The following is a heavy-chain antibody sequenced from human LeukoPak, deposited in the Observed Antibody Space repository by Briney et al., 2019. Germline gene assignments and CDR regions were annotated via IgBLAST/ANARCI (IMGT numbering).Heavy chain of an antibody. V-gene: IGHV1-2*02. J-gene: IGHJ4*02. CDR1: GYTFTGYY. D-gene: IGHD3-22*01. CDR2: INPNSGGT. CDR3: ARVGYDSSGYSCPH. Sequence: ASVKVSCKASGYTFTGYYMHWVRQAPGQGLEWMGWINPNSGGTNYAQKFQGRVTMTRNTSISTAYMELSSLRSEDTAVYYCARVGYDSSGYSCPHWGQGTLVTVSS.